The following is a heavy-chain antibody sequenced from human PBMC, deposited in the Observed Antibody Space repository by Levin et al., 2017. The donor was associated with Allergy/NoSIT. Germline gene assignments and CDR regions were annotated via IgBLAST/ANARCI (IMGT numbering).Heavy chain of an antibody. CDR1: GYTLTELS. CDR3: ATEVGTGNRDAFDS. J-gene: IGHJ3*02. CDR2: FDPDEGET. V-gene: IGHV1-24*01. Sequence: ASVKVSCKVSGYTLTELSFHWVRQAPGKGLEWMGGFDPDEGETIFAQNFEGRVTLTDDTSTDTAYMELSSLRSEDAAVYYCATEVGTGNRDAFDSWGQGTMVTVSS. D-gene: IGHD2-21*02.